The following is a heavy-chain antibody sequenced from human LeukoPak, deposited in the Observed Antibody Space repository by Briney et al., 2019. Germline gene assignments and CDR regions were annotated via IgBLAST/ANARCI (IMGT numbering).Heavy chain of an antibody. J-gene: IGHJ6*02. CDR1: GFTFSNYA. Sequence: GGSLRLSCAASGFTFSNYAMSWVRQAPGKGLEWVSTISGSGGSTYYADSVKGRFTISRDNSKNPLYLQMNSLRAEDTAVYYCAKAAYDFWSGYQYYYYGMDVWGQGTTVTVSS. V-gene: IGHV3-23*01. CDR2: ISGSGGST. D-gene: IGHD3-3*01. CDR3: AKAAYDFWSGYQYYYYGMDV.